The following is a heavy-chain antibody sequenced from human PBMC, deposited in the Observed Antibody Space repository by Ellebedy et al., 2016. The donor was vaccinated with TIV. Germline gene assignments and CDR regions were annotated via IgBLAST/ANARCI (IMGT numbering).Heavy chain of an antibody. Sequence: AASVKVSCKASGYTFTGYYVHWARQAPGQGLEWMGWNNPNTGSTIYVQQFQGRVTMTTDTSVSTAYMELSRLKSDDTAVYYCARSLGAGDYFDSWGQGARVTVSS. V-gene: IGHV1-2*02. CDR1: GYTFTGYY. CDR2: NNPNTGST. CDR3: ARSLGAGDYFDS. D-gene: IGHD7-27*01. J-gene: IGHJ4*02.